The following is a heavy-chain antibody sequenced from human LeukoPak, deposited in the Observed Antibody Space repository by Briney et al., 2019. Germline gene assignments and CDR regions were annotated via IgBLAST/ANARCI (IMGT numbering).Heavy chain of an antibody. CDR1: GFIFSNYN. J-gene: IGHJ4*02. CDR2: ISSSSTYI. Sequence: PGGSLRLSCTTSGFIFSNYNMNWLRQAPGKGLEWVSSISSSSTYIYYAYSVKGRFTISRDNAKNSLYLQMNSLRAEDTAVYYCTRGLPFDYWGQGTLVTVSS. CDR3: TRGLPFDY. V-gene: IGHV3-21*01.